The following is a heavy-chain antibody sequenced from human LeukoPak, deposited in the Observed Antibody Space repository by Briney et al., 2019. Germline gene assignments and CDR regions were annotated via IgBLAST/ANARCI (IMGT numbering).Heavy chain of an antibody. V-gene: IGHV3-15*01. CDR2: IKSKTDGGTT. J-gene: IGHJ3*02. Sequence: SGGSLRLSCAASGFTFSNAWMSWVRQAPGKGLEWVGRIKSKTDGGTTDYAAPVKGRFTISRDDSKNTLYLQMNSLKTEDTAVYYCTTGQLNGRNGAFDIWGQGTMVTVSS. D-gene: IGHD1-1*01. CDR3: TTGQLNGRNGAFDI. CDR1: GFTFSNAW.